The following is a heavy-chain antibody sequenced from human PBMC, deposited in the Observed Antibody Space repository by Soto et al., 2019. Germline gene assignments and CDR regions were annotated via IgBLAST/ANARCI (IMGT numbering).Heavy chain of an antibody. CDR3: ARVYDQRYSSYGYYYHYMDV. Sequence: GGSLRLSCAASGFTFNNFGMNWVRQAPGKGLEWVAVIRDDGNNKYYVDSVKGRFTISRDNSQNTLYLQMNSLRVEDAAVYYCARVYDQRYSSYGYYYHYMDVWGKGTTVTVSS. D-gene: IGHD5-12*01. CDR1: GFTFNNFG. CDR2: IRDDGNNK. V-gene: IGHV3-33*01. J-gene: IGHJ6*03.